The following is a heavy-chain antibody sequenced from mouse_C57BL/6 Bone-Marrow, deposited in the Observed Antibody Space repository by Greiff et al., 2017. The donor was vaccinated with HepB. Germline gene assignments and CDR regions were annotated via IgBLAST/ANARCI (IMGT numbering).Heavy chain of an antibody. CDR3: ARFLYGSRRAWFAY. J-gene: IGHJ3*01. Sequence: EVKLVESGPELVKPGASVKISCKASGYSFTGYYMHWVKQSHGNILDWIGYIYPYNGVSSYNQKFKGKATLTVDKSSSTAYMELRSLTSEDSAVYYCARFLYGSRRAWFAYWGQGTLVTVSA. D-gene: IGHD1-1*01. V-gene: IGHV1-31*01. CDR2: IYPYNGVS. CDR1: GYSFTGYY.